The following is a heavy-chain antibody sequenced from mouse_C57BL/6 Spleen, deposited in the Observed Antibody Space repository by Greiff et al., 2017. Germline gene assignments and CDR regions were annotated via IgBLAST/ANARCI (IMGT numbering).Heavy chain of an antibody. CDR1: GYTFTSYW. CDR2: INPNGGST. Sequence: QVQLQQPGAELVKPGASVKLSCKASGYTFTSYWMHWVKQRPGQGLEWIGMINPNGGSTNYNAKFKSKATLTVDKSSSTAYMQLSSLTSEYSAGYYCARGFAYWGQGTLVTVSA. V-gene: IGHV1-64*01. CDR3: ARGFAY. J-gene: IGHJ3*01.